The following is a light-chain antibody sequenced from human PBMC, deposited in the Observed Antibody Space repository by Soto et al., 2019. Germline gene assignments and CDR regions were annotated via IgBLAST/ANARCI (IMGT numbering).Light chain of an antibody. J-gene: IGKJ1*01. CDR1: QSIGTN. CDR3: QQYSKWPRT. CDR2: SAS. Sequence: DIVLTQSPPTLSVSPGEGVTLSCRASQSIGTNLAWYQHQPGQAPRVLINSASTRAPGIPARFSGSGAGTEFSLTISSLQSEDFAIYYCQQYSKWPRTFGQGPRVDI. V-gene: IGKV3-15*01.